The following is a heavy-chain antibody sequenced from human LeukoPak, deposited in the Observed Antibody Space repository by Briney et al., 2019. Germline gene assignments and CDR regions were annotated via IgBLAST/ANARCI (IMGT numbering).Heavy chain of an antibody. CDR1: GGSISSYY. CDR2: IYTSGST. J-gene: IGHJ4*02. CDR3: ASELDGYNVY. Sequence: PSETLSLTCTVSGGSISSYYWSWIRQPPGKGLEWIGYIYTSGSTNHNPSLKSRVTISVDTSKNQFSLKLSSVTAADTAVYYCASELDGYNVYWGQGTLVTVSS. V-gene: IGHV4-4*09. D-gene: IGHD5-24*01.